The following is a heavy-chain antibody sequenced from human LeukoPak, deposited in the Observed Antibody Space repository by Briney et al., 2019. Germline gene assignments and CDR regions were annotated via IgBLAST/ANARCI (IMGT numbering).Heavy chain of an antibody. D-gene: IGHD6-19*01. CDR1: GGSVNTYY. CDR3: ARLRRDINDWYADDC. V-gene: IGHV4-4*07. CDR2: ISITEGT. J-gene: IGHJ4*02. Sequence: TETLSLTCSVSGGSVNTYYWSWIRQSAGKGLEWIGRISITEGTNYNPSLKSRVSMSVDASKNQVSLKLGSVTAADTAVYYCARLRRDINDWYADDCWGQGTLVTVSS.